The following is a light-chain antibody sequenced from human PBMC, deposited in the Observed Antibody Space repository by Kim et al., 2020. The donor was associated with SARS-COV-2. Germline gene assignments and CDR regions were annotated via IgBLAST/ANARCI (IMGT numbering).Light chain of an antibody. CDR2: EDS. V-gene: IGLV3-1*01. Sequence: SYELTQPPSVSVSPGLTASITCSGDKLGDKYTYWYQQKPGQSPVLVIYEDSKRPSGIPERFSASNSENTATLTISGTQAIDEADYYCQACGSRTVVFGGGTKLTVL. CDR3: QACGSRTVV. J-gene: IGLJ2*01. CDR1: KLGDKY.